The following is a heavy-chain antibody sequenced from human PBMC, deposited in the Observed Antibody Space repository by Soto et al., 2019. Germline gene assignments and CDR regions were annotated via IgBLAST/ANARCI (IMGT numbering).Heavy chain of an antibody. CDR2: VYDSGDT. J-gene: IGHJ6*02. Sequence: QVQLQESGPGLVKPSETLSLTCTVSGGSISSYYWSWIRQPAGKGLELIGRVYDSGDTNYNPSLESRVTMSAATSENQLSLKLRSVTAADTAVYYCARDYYGSASYDKYYYYGMDVWGQGTTVTVSS. CDR3: ARDYYGSASYDKYYYYGMDV. CDR1: GGSISSYY. D-gene: IGHD3-10*01. V-gene: IGHV4-4*07.